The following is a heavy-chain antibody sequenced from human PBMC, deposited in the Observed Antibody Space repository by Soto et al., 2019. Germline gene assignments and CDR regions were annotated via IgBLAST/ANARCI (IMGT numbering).Heavy chain of an antibody. CDR3: ARGLISGYYLYDAFDI. D-gene: IGHD3-22*01. J-gene: IGHJ3*02. CDR2: IYHSGST. V-gene: IGHV4-30-2*01. CDR1: GGSISSGGYS. Sequence: SETLSLTCAVSGGSISSGGYSWGWIRQPPGKGLEWIGYIYHSGSTYYNPSLKSRVTISVDTSKNQFSLKLSSVTAADTAVYYCARGLISGYYLYDAFDIWGQGTMVTVSS.